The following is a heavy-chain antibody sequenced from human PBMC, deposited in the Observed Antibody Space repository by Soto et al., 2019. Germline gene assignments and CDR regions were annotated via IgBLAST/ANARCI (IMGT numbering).Heavy chain of an antibody. CDR2: IYWDDDK. CDR1: GFSLSTSGVG. J-gene: IGHJ4*02. D-gene: IGHD3-22*01. Sequence: SGPTLVNPTQTLTLTCTFSGFSLSTSGVGVGWIRQPPGKAPEWLALIYWDDDKRYSPSLKSRLTITKDTSKNQVVLTMTNMDPVDTATYYCAHRRDYYDSSGSQAYYFDYWGQGTLVTVSS. V-gene: IGHV2-5*02. CDR3: AHRRDYYDSSGSQAYYFDY.